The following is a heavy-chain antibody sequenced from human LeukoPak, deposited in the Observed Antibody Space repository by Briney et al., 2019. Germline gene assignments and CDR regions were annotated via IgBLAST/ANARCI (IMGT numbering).Heavy chain of an antibody. CDR1: GYTFTSYY. CDR3: ARVKMGSGYLEGDEFDY. CDR2: INPSGGST. Sequence: GASVKVSCKASGYTFTSYYMHWVRQAPGQGLEWMGIINPSGGSTSYAQKFQGRVTMIRDTSTSTVYMELSSLRSEDTAAYYCARVKMGSGYLEGDEFDYWGQGTLVTVSS. D-gene: IGHD3-22*01. J-gene: IGHJ4*02. V-gene: IGHV1-46*01.